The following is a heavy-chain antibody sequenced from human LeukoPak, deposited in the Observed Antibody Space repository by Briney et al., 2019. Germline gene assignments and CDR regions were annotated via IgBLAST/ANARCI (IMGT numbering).Heavy chain of an antibody. J-gene: IGHJ6*03. CDR1: GSSIRSGGYY. V-gene: IGHV4-31*02. CDR3: ARGLRFIQGPGYYYMDV. Sequence: PSQTLSLTCTVSGSSIRSGGYYWSWIRQHPGKGLEWIGYIYYSGSTYYNPSLKSRVTISVDTSKNQFSLKLSSVTAADTAVYYCARGLRFIQGPGYYYMDVWGKGTTVTVSS. D-gene: IGHD3-16*02. CDR2: IYYSGST.